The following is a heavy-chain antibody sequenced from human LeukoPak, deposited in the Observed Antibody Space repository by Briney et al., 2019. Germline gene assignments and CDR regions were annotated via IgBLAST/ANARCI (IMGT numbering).Heavy chain of an antibody. CDR1: GGSFSGYY. J-gene: IGHJ6*02. CDR2: INHSGST. V-gene: IGHV4-34*01. Sequence: PSETLSLTCAVYGGSFSGYYWSWIRQPPGKGLEWIGEINHSGSTNYNPSLKSRVTISVDTSKNQFSLKLSSVTAADTAVYYCARGSPPGCSSTSCYTRLRVDYYYYGMDAWGQGTTVTVSS. D-gene: IGHD2-2*02. CDR3: ARGSPPGCSSTSCYTRLRVDYYYYGMDA.